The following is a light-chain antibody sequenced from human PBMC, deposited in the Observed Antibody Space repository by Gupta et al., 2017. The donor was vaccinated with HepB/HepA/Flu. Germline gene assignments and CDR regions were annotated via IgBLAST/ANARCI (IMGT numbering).Light chain of an antibody. J-gene: IGKJ3*01. V-gene: IGKV3-11*01. CDR3: QQRSNPIFT. CDR1: QSISSY. CDR2: DAS. Sequence: EIVLTQSPATLSLSPGERATLSCRASQSISSYLAWYQQKPGQAPRLLIYDASNRATGIPARFSGSGSGTDFTLTISSLEPEDFAVYYCQQRSNPIFTFGPGTKVDIK.